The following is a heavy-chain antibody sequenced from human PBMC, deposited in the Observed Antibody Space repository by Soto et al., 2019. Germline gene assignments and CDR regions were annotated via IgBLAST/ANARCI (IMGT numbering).Heavy chain of an antibody. Sequence: QVQLQESGPGLVKPSETLSLTCTVSSGSIRLYYWTWIRQPPGKGLAWIGYIYYSGSTNYNPSLTSRVTMSIVTSKTQFSLKLTSVTAADTAVYYCATYDVDTAMDHWGQGTLVTVSS. V-gene: IGHV4-59*08. CDR2: IYYSGST. CDR1: SGSIRLYY. J-gene: IGHJ4*02. D-gene: IGHD5-18*01. CDR3: ATYDVDTAMDH.